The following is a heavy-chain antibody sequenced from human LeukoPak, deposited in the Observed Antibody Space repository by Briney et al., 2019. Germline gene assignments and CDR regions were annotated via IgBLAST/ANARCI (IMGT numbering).Heavy chain of an antibody. Sequence: PGGSLRLSCAASGFTFSSYAMSWVRQAPGKGLEWVSAISGSGGSTYYADSVKGRFTISRDNSKNTLYLQMNSLRAEDTAVYYCAKYKAAPGYYCYMDVWGKGTTVTVSS. V-gene: IGHV3-23*01. D-gene: IGHD6-6*01. J-gene: IGHJ6*03. CDR2: ISGSGGST. CDR1: GFTFSSYA. CDR3: AKYKAAPGYYCYMDV.